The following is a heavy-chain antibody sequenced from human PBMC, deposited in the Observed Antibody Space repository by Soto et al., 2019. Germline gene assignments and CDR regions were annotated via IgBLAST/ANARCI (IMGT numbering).Heavy chain of an antibody. D-gene: IGHD2-15*01. CDR2: IYYSGST. CDR1: GGSISSYY. CDR3: ARGFNSAGVDYFDY. V-gene: IGHV4-59*01. Sequence: SETLSLTCTVSGGSISSYYWSWIRQPPGKGLEWIGYIYYSGSTNYNPSLKSRVTILVDTSKNQFSLKLSSVTAADTAVYYCARGFNSAGVDYFDYWGQGTLVTVSS. J-gene: IGHJ4*02.